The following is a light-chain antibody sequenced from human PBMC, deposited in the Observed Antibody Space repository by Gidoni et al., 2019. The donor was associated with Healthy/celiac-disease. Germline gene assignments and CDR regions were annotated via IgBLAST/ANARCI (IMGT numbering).Light chain of an antibody. Sequence: QSVLPQPPSVSGAPGQRVTLSCTGRSSNIVEGYDVHWYQQLPGTAPKLLIYGNSNRPSGVPDRFSGSKSGTSASLAITGLQAEDEADYYCQSYDSSLSAQWVFGGGTKLTVL. V-gene: IGLV1-40*01. CDR3: QSYDSSLSAQWV. CDR2: GNS. CDR1: SSNIVEGYD. J-gene: IGLJ3*02.